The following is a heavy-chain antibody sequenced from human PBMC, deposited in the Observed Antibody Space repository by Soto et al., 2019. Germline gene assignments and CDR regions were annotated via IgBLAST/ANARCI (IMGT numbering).Heavy chain of an antibody. Sequence: SETLSLTCTVSGCSISSGGYYWSWIRQHPGKGLEWIGYIYYSGSTYYNPSLKSRVTVSVDTSKNQFSLKLSSVTAADTAVYYCARDNAGIYYYYGMDVWGQGTTVTVS. CDR2: IYYSGST. D-gene: IGHD1-26*01. V-gene: IGHV4-31*03. CDR3: ARDNAGIYYYYGMDV. CDR1: GCSISSGGYY. J-gene: IGHJ6*02.